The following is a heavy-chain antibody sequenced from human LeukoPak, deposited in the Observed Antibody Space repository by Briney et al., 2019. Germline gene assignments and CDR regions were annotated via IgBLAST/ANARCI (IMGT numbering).Heavy chain of an antibody. J-gene: IGHJ4*02. D-gene: IGHD2/OR15-2a*01. CDR3: ARDHPSYGLDY. V-gene: IGHV3-33*01. CDR2: IWYDGSNK. Sequence: GGSLRLSCAASGFTFSSYGMHWVRQAPGKGLEWVAVIWYDGSNKYYADSVKGRFTISRDNSKNTLYLQMNSLRAEDTAVNYCARDHPSYGLDYWGQGTLVTVSS. CDR1: GFTFSSYG.